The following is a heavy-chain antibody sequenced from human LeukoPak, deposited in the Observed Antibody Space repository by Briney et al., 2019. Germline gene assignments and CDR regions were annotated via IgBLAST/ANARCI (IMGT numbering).Heavy chain of an antibody. CDR1: GYTFTSYG. Sequence: ASVKVSCKASGYTFTSYGISWVRQAPGQGLEWMGWISAYNGDTNYAQKLQGRVTMTTDTSPSTAYMQLRSLRSDDTVVYYCARVLTYYDFWSGYYRSPQGNWFDPWGQGTLVTVSS. J-gene: IGHJ5*02. CDR3: ARVLTYYDFWSGYYRSPQGNWFDP. D-gene: IGHD3-3*01. CDR2: ISAYNGDT. V-gene: IGHV1-18*01.